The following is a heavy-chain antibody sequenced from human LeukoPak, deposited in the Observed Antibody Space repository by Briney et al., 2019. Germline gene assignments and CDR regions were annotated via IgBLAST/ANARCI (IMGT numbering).Heavy chain of an antibody. D-gene: IGHD5-12*01. CDR3: ARSSRYSGYDADY. J-gene: IGHJ4*02. CDR2: INPTGGST. Sequence: GASVKVSCKASGYTFTSYYMHWVRQAPGQGLEWMGLINPTGGSTGYAQKFQGRVTMTRDMSTSTDYMELSRLRSDDTAVYYCARSSRYSGYDADYWGQGTLVTVSS. V-gene: IGHV1-46*01. CDR1: GYTFTSYY.